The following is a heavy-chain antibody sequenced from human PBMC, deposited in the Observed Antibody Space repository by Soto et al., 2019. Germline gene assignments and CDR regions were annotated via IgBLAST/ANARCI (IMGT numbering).Heavy chain of an antibody. CDR3: ARDIVSTTGCFDP. J-gene: IGHJ5*02. V-gene: IGHV1-2*02. D-gene: IGHD5-12*01. CDR1: GYTFTGKY. Sequence: ASVKVSCKASGYTFTGKYLHWVRQAPGQGLEWMGWINPNSGVTNYAEKFQGRVTLTRDTSLSTAYMGLTRLNSDDTAIYYCARDIVSTTGCFDPWGQGTLVTVSS. CDR2: INPNSGVT.